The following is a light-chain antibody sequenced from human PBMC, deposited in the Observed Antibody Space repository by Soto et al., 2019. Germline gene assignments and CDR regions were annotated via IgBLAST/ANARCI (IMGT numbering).Light chain of an antibody. J-gene: IGLJ1*01. V-gene: IGLV1-40*01. Sequence: QSVLTQPPSVSGAPGQRVTISCTGSSSNIGAGYDVHWYQQLPGTAPKLLIYGNSNRPSGVPDRFSGSKSGTSASLAITGLLAEDEADFYCQSHDSSLSADVFGTGTKVTVL. CDR3: QSHDSSLSADV. CDR2: GNS. CDR1: SSNIGAGYD.